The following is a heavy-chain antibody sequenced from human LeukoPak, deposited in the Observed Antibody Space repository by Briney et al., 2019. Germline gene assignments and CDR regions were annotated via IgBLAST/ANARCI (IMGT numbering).Heavy chain of an antibody. CDR1: GYTFTGYY. CDR3: ARGRRYYDILTGYYWRGAFDI. Sequence: ASVKVSCKASGYTFTGYYMHWVRQAPGQGLEWMGWINPNSGGTNYAQKFQGRVTMTRDTSISTAYMELSRLRSDDTAVYYCARGRRYYDILTGYYWRGAFDIWGQGTMVTVSS. D-gene: IGHD3-9*01. CDR2: INPNSGGT. V-gene: IGHV1-2*02. J-gene: IGHJ3*02.